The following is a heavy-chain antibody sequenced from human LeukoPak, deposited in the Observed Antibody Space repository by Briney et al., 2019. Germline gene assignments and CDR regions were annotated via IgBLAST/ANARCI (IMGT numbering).Heavy chain of an antibody. CDR2: ISAYNGNT. J-gene: IGHJ3*02. Sequence: ASVKVSCKASGYTFTSYGISWVRQASGQGLEWMGWISAYNGNTNYAQKLQGRVTMTTDTSTSTAYMELRSLRSDDTAVYYCARDWSRYYDSSGRLAFDIWGQGTMVTVSS. D-gene: IGHD3-22*01. V-gene: IGHV1-18*01. CDR3: ARDWSRYYDSSGRLAFDI. CDR1: GYTFTSYG.